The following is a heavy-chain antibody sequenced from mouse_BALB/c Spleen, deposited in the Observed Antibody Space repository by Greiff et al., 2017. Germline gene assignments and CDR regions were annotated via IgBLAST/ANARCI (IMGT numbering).Heavy chain of an antibody. J-gene: IGHJ4*01. V-gene: IGHV1-69*02. CDR3: ARWDGYYGAMDY. D-gene: IGHD2-3*01. CDR1: GYTFTSYW. Sequence: VQLQQSGAELVKPGASVKLSCKASGYTFTSYWMHWVKQRPGQGLEWIGEIDPSDSYTNYNQKFKGKATLTVDKSSSTAYMQLSSLTSEDSAVYYCARWDGYYGAMDYWGQGTSVTVSS. CDR2: IDPSDSYT.